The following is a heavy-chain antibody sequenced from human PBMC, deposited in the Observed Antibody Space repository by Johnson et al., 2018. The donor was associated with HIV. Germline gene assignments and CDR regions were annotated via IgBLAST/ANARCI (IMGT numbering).Heavy chain of an antibody. J-gene: IGHJ3*02. CDR3: ASLSSSGAFDI. V-gene: IGHV3-66*01. CDR1: GFTVSSNY. D-gene: IGHD6-6*01. CDR2: IYSGGST. Sequence: VQLLESGVGLVQPGGSLRLSCAASGFTVSSNYMSWVRQAPGKGLEWVSVIYSGGSTYYADSVKGRFTISRDNSKNTLYLQMNSLRAEDTAVYYCASLSSSGAFDIWGQGTMVTVSS.